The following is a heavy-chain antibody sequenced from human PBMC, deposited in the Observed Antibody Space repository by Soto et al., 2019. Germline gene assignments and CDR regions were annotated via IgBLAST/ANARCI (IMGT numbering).Heavy chain of an antibody. J-gene: IGHJ3*02. D-gene: IGHD3-22*01. CDR2: ISGSGGST. CDR3: AKGSLGFYDSSGYLGDAFDI. CDR1: GFTFSSYA. Sequence: GGSLRLSCAASGFTFSSYAMSWVRQAPGKGLEWVSAISGSGGSTYYADSVKGRFTISRDNSKNTLYLQMNSLRAEDTAVYYCAKGSLGFYDSSGYLGDAFDIWGQGTMVTVSS. V-gene: IGHV3-23*01.